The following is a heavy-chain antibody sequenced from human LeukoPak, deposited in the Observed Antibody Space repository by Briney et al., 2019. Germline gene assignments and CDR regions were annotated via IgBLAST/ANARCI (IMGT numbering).Heavy chain of an antibody. Sequence: SGPTLVNSTETLTLTCTVSGFSLSNARMSVSWIRQPPGKALEWLAHIFSNDEKSYSTSLKSRVTISKDTSKSQVVLTMTNMDPVDTATYYCARLLKQQPYFPIQYYYYYMDVWGKGTTVTVSS. D-gene: IGHD2/OR15-2a*01. CDR2: IFSNDEK. CDR3: ARLLKQQPYFPIQYYYYYMDV. V-gene: IGHV2-26*01. J-gene: IGHJ6*03. CDR1: GFSLSNARMS.